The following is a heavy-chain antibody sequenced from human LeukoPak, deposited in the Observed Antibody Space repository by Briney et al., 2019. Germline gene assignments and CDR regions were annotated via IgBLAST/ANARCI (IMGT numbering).Heavy chain of an antibody. D-gene: IGHD6-19*01. CDR2: ISWNSGTI. V-gene: IGHV3-9*01. J-gene: IGHJ4*02. CDR3: AKDLYSSGWTHFDY. CDR1: GFTFDDYA. Sequence: GGSLRLSCAASGFTFDDYAMHWVRQAPGKGLEWVSSISWNSGTIAYVDSVQGRFTISRDNAKNSLYLQMNSLRAEDTALYYCAKDLYSSGWTHFDYWGQGTLVTVSS.